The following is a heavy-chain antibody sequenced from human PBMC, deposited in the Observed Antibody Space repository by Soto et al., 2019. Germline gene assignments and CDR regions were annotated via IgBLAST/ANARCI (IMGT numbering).Heavy chain of an antibody. D-gene: IGHD3-22*01. CDR2: IYDNGIT. V-gene: IGHV4-59*12. Sequence: QVVLQESGPGLVKPSETLSLTCSVSGRSITSYYWSWVRQPPGKGLEWIGYIYDNGITSQNPSLKSRVTMSADTSKNQFPLKLTSVTGADTAVYFCARTYDSNGYANEFDSWGQGILVTVTS. CDR3: ARTYDSNGYANEFDS. CDR1: GRSITSYY. J-gene: IGHJ4*02.